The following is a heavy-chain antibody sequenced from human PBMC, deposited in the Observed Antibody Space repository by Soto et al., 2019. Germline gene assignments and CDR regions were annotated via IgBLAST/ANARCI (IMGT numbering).Heavy chain of an antibody. CDR2: ISSDAGST. D-gene: IGHD3-10*01. J-gene: IGHJ6*01. Sequence: GGSLRLSCSASGFTFSSYGMNWVRQTPGKGLEFVSGISSDAGSTNYADSVKGRFTISRDNAKNSVFLEMDSLRAEDTGVYYCTRGPFFYRSGSYTPGGYFALEVWGQGTTVTVSS. CDR1: GFTFSSYG. CDR3: TRGPFFYRSGSYTPGGYFALEV. V-gene: IGHV3-64*04.